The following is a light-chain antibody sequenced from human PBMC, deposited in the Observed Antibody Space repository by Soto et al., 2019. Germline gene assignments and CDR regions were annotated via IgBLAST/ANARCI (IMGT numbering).Light chain of an antibody. CDR1: SSNIGDNY. V-gene: IGLV1-51*01. CDR2: DNN. Sequence: QSVLTQPPSVSAAPGQRVTISCSGSSSNIGDNYVSWYQQLPGTAPKLLIYDNNKRPSGIPDRFSGSKSGTSATLGITGLQTGDEADYYCGAWDTSLSAVVFDGGTKLTVL. J-gene: IGLJ2*01. CDR3: GAWDTSLSAVV.